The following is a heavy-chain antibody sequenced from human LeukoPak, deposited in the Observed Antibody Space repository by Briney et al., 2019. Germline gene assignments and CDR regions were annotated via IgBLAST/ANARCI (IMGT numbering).Heavy chain of an antibody. D-gene: IGHD6-19*01. V-gene: IGHV3-23*01. Sequence: GGSLRLSCAASGFTFSSYAMSWVRQAPGKGLEWVSAISGSGGSTYYADSVKGRFTISRDNSKNTLYLQMNSLRAEDTAVYYCAKDLQSGGIAVEWIDYWGQGTLVTVSS. J-gene: IGHJ4*02. CDR3: AKDLQSGGIAVEWIDY. CDR1: GFTFSSYA. CDR2: ISGSGGST.